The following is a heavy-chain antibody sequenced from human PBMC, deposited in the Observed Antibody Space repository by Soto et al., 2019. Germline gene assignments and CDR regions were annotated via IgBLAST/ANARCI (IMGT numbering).Heavy chain of an antibody. CDR3: AKVPFTSSWNQDAFQV. Sequence: EHLLESGGGLVQLGGSLRLSCAASGFSFHANALSWVRQTPGKGLQWVSTITESGVTAYYADSVKGRFSISRDNVKAILYLQMSGLSFEDTAVYYCAKVPFTSSWNQDAFQVWGPGTMVAVSS. J-gene: IGHJ3*01. D-gene: IGHD6-13*01. V-gene: IGHV3-23*01. CDR1: GFSFHANA. CDR2: ITESGVTA.